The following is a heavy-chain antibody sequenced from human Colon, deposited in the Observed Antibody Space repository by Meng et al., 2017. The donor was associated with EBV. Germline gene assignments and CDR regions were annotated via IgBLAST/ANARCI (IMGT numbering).Heavy chain of an antibody. CDR1: GGSISSGDSY. CDR2: IYYSGSA. J-gene: IGHJ4*02. Sequence: QVQLQESGPGLVKPSQTLSLTCSVSGGSISSGDSYWSWIRQPPGKGLEWIGYIYYSGSAFYNPSLKSRVTLSVDRSKNQFSLNLSSVTAADTAVYYCARGAYFDYWGQGTLVTVSS. CDR3: ARGAYFDY. V-gene: IGHV4-30-4*01.